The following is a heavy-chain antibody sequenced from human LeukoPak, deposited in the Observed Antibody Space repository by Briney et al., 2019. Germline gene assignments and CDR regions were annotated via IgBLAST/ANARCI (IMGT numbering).Heavy chain of an antibody. V-gene: IGHV3-23*01. CDR1: GFTFTSYA. CDR3: AKGSSNWRDYYYFDY. CDR2: ISDSGGST. Sequence: QPGRSLRLSCAASGFTFTSYAVSWVRQAPGKGLAWVSAISDSGGSTQYADSVKDRFIISRDNSKNTLYLQMNSLRVEDTAVYYCAKGSSNWRDYYYFDYWGQGTLVTVSS. D-gene: IGHD6-13*01. J-gene: IGHJ4*02.